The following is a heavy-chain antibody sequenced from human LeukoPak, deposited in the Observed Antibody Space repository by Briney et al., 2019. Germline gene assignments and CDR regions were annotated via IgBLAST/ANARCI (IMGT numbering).Heavy chain of an antibody. J-gene: IGHJ4*02. CDR1: GFTFSRYW. CDR3: AGVLGKMATPNLYFDY. CDR2: ISSSGSTI. Sequence: TGGSLRLSCTVSGFTFSRYWMAWVRQAPGKGLEWVSYISSSGSTIYYADSVKGRFTISRDNAKNSLYLQMNSLRAEDTAVYYCAGVLGKMATPNLYFDYGGRGTLVPVPS. D-gene: IGHD5-24*01. V-gene: IGHV3-48*03.